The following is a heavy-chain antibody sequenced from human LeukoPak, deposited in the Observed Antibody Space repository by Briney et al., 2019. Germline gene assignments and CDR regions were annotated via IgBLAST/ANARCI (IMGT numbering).Heavy chain of an antibody. J-gene: IGHJ4*02. CDR2: INPSGGST. V-gene: IGHV1-46*01. D-gene: IGHD6-13*01. CDR3: AREGRAIAAAGTPVYYFDY. CDR1: GYTFTSYY. Sequence: GASVKVSCKASGYTFTSYYMHWVRQAPGQGLEWMGIINPSGGSTSYAQKFQGRDTMTRDMSTSTVYMELSSLRSEDTAVYYCAREGRAIAAAGTPVYYFDYWGQGTLVTVSS.